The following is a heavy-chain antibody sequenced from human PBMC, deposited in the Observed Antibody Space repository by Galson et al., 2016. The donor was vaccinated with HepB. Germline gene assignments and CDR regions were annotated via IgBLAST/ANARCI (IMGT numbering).Heavy chain of an antibody. CDR1: GFTFTDYA. D-gene: IGHD2/OR15-2a*01. CDR3: ARARGFYEAFNM. CDR2: ISGSGGNA. V-gene: IGHV3-23*01. Sequence: SLRLSCAASGFTFTDYAMTWVRQAPGKGLEWVALISGSGGNAYYADSVKRRFAISRDNSRGTLVLQMGSLIAEDTAMYYCARARGFYEAFNMWGQGTMVSVSS. J-gene: IGHJ3*02.